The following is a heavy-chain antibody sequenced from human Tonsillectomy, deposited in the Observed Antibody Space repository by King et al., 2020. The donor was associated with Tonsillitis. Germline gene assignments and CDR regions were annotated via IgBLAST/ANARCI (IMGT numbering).Heavy chain of an antibody. Sequence: VQLVESGGGVVQPGRSMRLSCAASGFTFRSYGIHWVRQAPGKGLEWVALISYDGNNKYYEDSVKGRCTISRDNSKNTVFLQMNSLRPEDTAVYYCAALLDTALERDAFDIWGQGTMVTVSS. CDR3: AALLDTALERDAFDI. CDR2: ISYDGNNK. D-gene: IGHD5-18*01. CDR1: GFTFRSYG. J-gene: IGHJ3*02. V-gene: IGHV3-30*03.